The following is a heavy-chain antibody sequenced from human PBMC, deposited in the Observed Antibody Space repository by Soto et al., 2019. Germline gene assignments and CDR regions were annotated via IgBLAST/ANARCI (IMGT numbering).Heavy chain of an antibody. CDR1: GGTFSSYA. CDR3: ARSQGSSTSLEIYYYYYYGMDV. D-gene: IGHD2-2*01. V-gene: IGHV1-69*01. Sequence: QVQLVQSGAVVKKPGSSVKVSCKASGGTFSSYAISWVRQAPGQGLEWMGGIIPISGTANYAQKFQGRVTITADDSTSTAYMELSSLRSEDTAVYYCARSQGSSTSLEIYYYYYYGMDVWGQGTTVTVSS. CDR2: IIPISGTA. J-gene: IGHJ6*02.